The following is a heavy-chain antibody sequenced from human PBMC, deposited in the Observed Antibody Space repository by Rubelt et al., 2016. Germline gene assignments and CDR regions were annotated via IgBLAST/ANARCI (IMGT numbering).Heavy chain of an antibody. CDR2: INSDGSST. Sequence: GLVWVSHINSDGSSTYYADSVKGRFTISRDNSKNTLYLQMNSLRAEDTAVYYCAKAGAYGMDVWGQGTTVTVSS. CDR3: AKAGAYGMDV. J-gene: IGHJ6*02. D-gene: IGHD3-10*01. V-gene: IGHV3-23*01.